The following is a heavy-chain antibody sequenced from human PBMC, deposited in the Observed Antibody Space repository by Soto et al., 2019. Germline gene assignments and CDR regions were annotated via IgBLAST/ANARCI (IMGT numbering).Heavy chain of an antibody. CDR1: NYLFGAFG. J-gene: IGHJ3*01. V-gene: IGHV1-18*01. Sequence: QVKLVQSGAEVKNPGASVKVSCQASNYLFGAFGISWVRQAPGQGLEWMGWITPYNGNTHYAEKFQDRVTMTADKSTTTAYMEVRRLTSDDTAGYFCARISARRNDFDVWGQGTVVTVAS. CDR3: ARISARRNDFDV. CDR2: ITPYNGNT.